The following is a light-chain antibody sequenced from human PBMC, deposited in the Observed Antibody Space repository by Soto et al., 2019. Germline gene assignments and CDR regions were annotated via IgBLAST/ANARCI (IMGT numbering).Light chain of an antibody. CDR1: QSISSN. Sequence: EIVMPQSXATLSLSPGERATLSCRASQSISSNLAWYQQKPGQAPRLLMFRTSSRATGFPARFSGSGSGTEFNLTISSLQSEDFGVYYCQQYNNWPRATVGRGNKVDIK. J-gene: IGKJ4*01. CDR3: QQYNNWPRAT. CDR2: RTS. V-gene: IGKV3-15*01.